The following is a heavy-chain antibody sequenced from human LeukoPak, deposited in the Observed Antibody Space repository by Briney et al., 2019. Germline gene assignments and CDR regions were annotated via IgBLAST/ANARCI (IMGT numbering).Heavy chain of an antibody. Sequence: GGSLRVSCAGSGFPFSNYWMAWVRQAPGKGLEWVANMKEDGGEINYVDSVKGRFTISRDNAKNSLDLQMNSLRVDDTAVYYCVRDRGYSTFDYWGQGTLVIVSS. CDR1: GFPFSNYW. V-gene: IGHV3-7*01. CDR3: VRDRGYSTFDY. J-gene: IGHJ4*02. D-gene: IGHD4-23*01. CDR2: MKEDGGEI.